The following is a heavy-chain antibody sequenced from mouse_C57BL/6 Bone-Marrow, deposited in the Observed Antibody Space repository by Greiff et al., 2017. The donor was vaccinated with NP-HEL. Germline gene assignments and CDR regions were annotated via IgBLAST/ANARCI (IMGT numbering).Heavy chain of an antibody. D-gene: IGHD3-2*02. Sequence: EVKLVESGGGLVKPGGSLKLSCAASGFTFSSYTMSWVRQTPEKRLEWVATISGGGGNTYYPDSVKGRFTISRDNAKNTLYLQMSSLRSEDTALYYCARQRQLSLLRFAYWGQGTLVTVSA. CDR1: GFTFSSYT. CDR2: ISGGGGNT. J-gene: IGHJ3*01. V-gene: IGHV5-9*01. CDR3: ARQRQLSLLRFAY.